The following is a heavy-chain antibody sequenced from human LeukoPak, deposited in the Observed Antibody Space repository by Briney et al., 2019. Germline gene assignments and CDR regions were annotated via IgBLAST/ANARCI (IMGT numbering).Heavy chain of an antibody. CDR3: ARSLLAYSWFDP. CDR1: GYTFTGYY. D-gene: IGHD2-15*01. Sequence: ASVKVSCKASGYTFTGYYMHWVRQAPGQGLEWMGWINPNSGGTNYAQNFQGRVTMTRDTSITTAYMELSSLRSDDTAVYYCARSLLAYSWFDPWGQGTLVTVSS. J-gene: IGHJ5*02. CDR2: INPNSGGT. V-gene: IGHV1-2*02.